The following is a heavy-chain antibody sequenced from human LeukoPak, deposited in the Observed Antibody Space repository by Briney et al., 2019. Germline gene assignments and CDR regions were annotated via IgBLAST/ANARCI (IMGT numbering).Heavy chain of an antibody. CDR2: ISGSDTTT. CDR3: TTLGYHLDS. CDR1: GFAFSAYE. V-gene: IGHV3-48*03. J-gene: IGHJ4*02. D-gene: IGHD3-22*01. Sequence: GGSLRLSCLASGFAFSAYEMNWVRQAPGRGLEWASYISGSDTTTYYADSVRGRFTIFRDNAKNSLYLQMNSLRAEDTALYYCTTLGYHLDSWGQGTLVTVSS.